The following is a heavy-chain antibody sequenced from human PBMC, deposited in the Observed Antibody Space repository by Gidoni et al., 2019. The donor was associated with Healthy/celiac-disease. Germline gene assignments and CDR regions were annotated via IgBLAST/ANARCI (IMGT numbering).Heavy chain of an antibody. J-gene: IGHJ4*02. CDR1: GFTFSSYE. D-gene: IGHD6-13*01. CDR3: AREAAAGAFVDY. V-gene: IGHV3-48*03. CDR2: ISSSGSTI. Sequence: EVQLVESGGGLVQPGGSLRLSCAASGFTFSSYEMNWVRQAPGKGLEWVSYISSSGSTIYYADSVKGRFTISRDNAKNSLYLQMNSLRAEDTAVYYCAREAAAGAFVDYWGQGTLVTVSS.